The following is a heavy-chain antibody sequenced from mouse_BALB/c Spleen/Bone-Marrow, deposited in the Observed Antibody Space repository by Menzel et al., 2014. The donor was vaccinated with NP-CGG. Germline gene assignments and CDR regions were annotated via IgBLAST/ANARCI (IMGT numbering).Heavy chain of an antibody. D-gene: IGHD3-2*02. J-gene: IGHJ4*01. CDR1: GFTFGGYA. CDR2: TSSGGSYT. Sequence: DVMLVESGGGLVKPGGSLKLSCAASGFTFGGYAMSWVRQSPEKWLEGVAETSSGGSYTYYPDTVTGRFTISRDNAKNTLYLEMSSLRSEDTAMYYCARSPQRDYAMDYWGQGTSVTVSS. V-gene: IGHV5-9-4*01. CDR3: ARSPQRDYAMDY.